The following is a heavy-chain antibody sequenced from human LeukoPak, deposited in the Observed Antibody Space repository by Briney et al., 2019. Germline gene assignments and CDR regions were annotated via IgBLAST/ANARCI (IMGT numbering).Heavy chain of an antibody. CDR2: IIPILGIA. CDR3: AGTYYDYVWGSYRSDAFDI. V-gene: IGHV1-69*04. Sequence: SVKVSCKASGGTFSSYAISWVRQAPGQGLERMGRIIPILGIANYAQKFQGRVTITADKSTSTAYMELSSLRSEDTAVYYCAGTYYDYVWGSYRSDAFDIWGQGTMVTVSS. J-gene: IGHJ3*02. CDR1: GGTFSSYA. D-gene: IGHD3-16*02.